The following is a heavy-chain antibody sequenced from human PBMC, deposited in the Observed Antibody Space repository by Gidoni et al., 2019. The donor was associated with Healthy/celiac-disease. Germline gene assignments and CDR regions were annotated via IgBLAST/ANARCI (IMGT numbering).Heavy chain of an antibody. CDR1: GFTFSNAW. CDR2: IKSKTDGGTT. Sequence: EVQLVESGGGLVKPGGSLRLSCAASGFTFSNAWMSWVRQAPGKGLEWVGRIKSKTDGGTTDYAAPVKGRFTISRDDSKNTLYLQMNSLKTEDTAVYYCTTDVLRFLEWLLSFDYWGQGTLVTVSS. V-gene: IGHV3-15*01. J-gene: IGHJ4*02. D-gene: IGHD3-3*01. CDR3: TTDVLRFLEWLLSFDY.